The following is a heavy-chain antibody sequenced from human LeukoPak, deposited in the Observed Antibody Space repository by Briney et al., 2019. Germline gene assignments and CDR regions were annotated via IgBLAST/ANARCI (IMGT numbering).Heavy chain of an antibody. J-gene: IGHJ3*02. Sequence: PGGSLRLSCAASGFTFSSYGMSCVRQAPGKGLEWVSTITGSGGSTYYADSVKGRLTISRDTSKNTLYLQMNSLRAEDTAVYYCAKRRDGYNSHDAFDIWGQGTMVTVSS. CDR1: GFTFSSYG. D-gene: IGHD5-24*01. CDR2: ITGSGGST. CDR3: AKRRDGYNSHDAFDI. V-gene: IGHV3-23*01.